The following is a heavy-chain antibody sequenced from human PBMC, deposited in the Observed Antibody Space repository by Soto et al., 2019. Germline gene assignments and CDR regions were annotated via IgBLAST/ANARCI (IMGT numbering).Heavy chain of an antibody. CDR3: AKVTRYSMTIDY. J-gene: IGHJ4*02. CDR2: ISGSGGST. D-gene: IGHD6-13*01. V-gene: IGHV3-23*01. Sequence: PGGSLRLSCAAPGFTFSSYAMSWVRQAPGKGLEWVSAISGSGGSTYYADSVKGRFTISRDNSKNTLYLQMNSLRAEDTAVYYCAKVTRYSMTIDYWGQGTLVTVSS. CDR1: GFTFSSYA.